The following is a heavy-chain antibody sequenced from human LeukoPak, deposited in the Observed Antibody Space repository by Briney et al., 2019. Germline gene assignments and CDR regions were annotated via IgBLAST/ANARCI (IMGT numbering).Heavy chain of an antibody. Sequence: PSETLSLTCTVSGGSISSYYWSWVRQPAGKGLEWIGRIYTSGSTNYNPSLKSRVTMSVVTSKHQFSLKLSSVTAADTAVYYCARDSLWFGELPPSYYFDYWGQGTLVTVSS. D-gene: IGHD3-10*01. J-gene: IGHJ4*02. V-gene: IGHV4-4*07. CDR1: GGSISSYY. CDR3: ARDSLWFGELPPSYYFDY. CDR2: IYTSGST.